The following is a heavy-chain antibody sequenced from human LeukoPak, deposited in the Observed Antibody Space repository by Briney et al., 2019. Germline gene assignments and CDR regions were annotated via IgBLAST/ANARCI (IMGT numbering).Heavy chain of an antibody. J-gene: IGHJ4*02. V-gene: IGHV1-3*01. Sequence: GASVKVSCKASGYTFTSYAMHWVRQAPGQRLEWMGWINAGNGNTKYSQKFQGRVTITRDTSASIAYMELSSLRSEDTAVYYCARDGRQIVGIHNYWGQGTLVTVSS. D-gene: IGHD3-22*01. CDR2: INAGNGNT. CDR1: GYTFTSYA. CDR3: ARDGRQIVGIHNY.